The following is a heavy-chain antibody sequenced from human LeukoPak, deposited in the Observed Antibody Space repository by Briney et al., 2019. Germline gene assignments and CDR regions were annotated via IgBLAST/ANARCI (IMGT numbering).Heavy chain of an antibody. Sequence: SETLSLTCAVSGGSISSSNWWSWVRQPPVQGLEWIGEIYHSGSTNYNPSLKRRVPISVDKSKNHFSLKLSSVTAADTAVYYCARTGYCSSTSCYLLDYWGQGTLVTVSS. V-gene: IGHV4-4*02. D-gene: IGHD2-2*01. J-gene: IGHJ4*02. CDR1: GGSISSSNW. CDR2: IYHSGST. CDR3: ARTGYCSSTSCYLLDY.